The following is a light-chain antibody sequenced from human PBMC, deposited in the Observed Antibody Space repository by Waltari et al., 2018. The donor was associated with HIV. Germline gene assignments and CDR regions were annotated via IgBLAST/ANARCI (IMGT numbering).Light chain of an antibody. CDR1: SSGSGGYKS. CDR2: EVS. V-gene: IGLV2-14*01. J-gene: IGLJ2*01. Sequence: QSALTQPASVSGSPGQSITISCTGISSGSGGYKSVSWYQHHPGKAPKLIIYEVSNRPSGVSNRFSGSNSGNTASLTISGLQAEDEADYYCGSSTSSSNMDVFGGGTKVTVL. CDR3: GSSTSSSNMDV.